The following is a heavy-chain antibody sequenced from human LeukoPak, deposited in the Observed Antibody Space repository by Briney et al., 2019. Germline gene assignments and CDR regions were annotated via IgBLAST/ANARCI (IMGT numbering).Heavy chain of an antibody. J-gene: IGHJ4*02. Sequence: GSLRLSCAASGFTFGDYSMTWIRQAPGKGLEWVSYISGSGSTIYYADSVKGRFTISRDNAKNSLYLQMNSLRAEDTALYYCARDPGGYSSYQFDYWGQGTLVTVSS. CDR2: ISGSGSTI. V-gene: IGHV3-11*01. CDR3: ARDPGGYSSYQFDY. D-gene: IGHD6-13*01. CDR1: GFTFGDYS.